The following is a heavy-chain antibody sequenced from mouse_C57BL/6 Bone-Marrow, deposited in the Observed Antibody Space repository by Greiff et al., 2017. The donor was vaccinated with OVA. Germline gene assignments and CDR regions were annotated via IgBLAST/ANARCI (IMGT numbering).Heavy chain of an antibody. D-gene: IGHD2-1*01. V-gene: IGHV1-50*01. CDR2: IDPSDSYT. Sequence: VQLKQPGAELVKPGASVKLSCKASGYTFTSYWMQWVKQRPGQGLEWIGEIDPSDSYTNYNQKFKGKATLTVDTSSSTAYMQLSSLTSEDSAVYYCACGNFRGYWGQGTTLTVSS. J-gene: IGHJ2*01. CDR1: GYTFTSYW. CDR3: ACGNFRGY.